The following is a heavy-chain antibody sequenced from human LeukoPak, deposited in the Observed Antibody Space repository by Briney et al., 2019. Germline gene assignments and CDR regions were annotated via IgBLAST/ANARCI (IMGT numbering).Heavy chain of an antibody. V-gene: IGHV3-23*01. CDR3: AKDRAEVAYYYDSSGYYYGY. CDR1: GFTFSSYA. Sequence: PGGSLRLSCAASGFTFSSYAMSWVRRAPGKGLEWVSAISGRGGSTYYADSVKGLFTISRDNSKNTLYLQMNSLRAEDTAVYYCAKDRAEVAYYYDSSGYYYGYWGQGTLVTVSS. D-gene: IGHD3-22*01. CDR2: ISGRGGST. J-gene: IGHJ4*02.